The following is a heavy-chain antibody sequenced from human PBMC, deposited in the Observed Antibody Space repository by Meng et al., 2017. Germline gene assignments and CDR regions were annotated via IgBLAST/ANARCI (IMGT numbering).Heavy chain of an antibody. J-gene: IGHJ5*02. CDR1: GGTFSSYA. CDR3: ARDYGDYAWIAKRWFDP. V-gene: IGHV1-69*01. D-gene: IGHD4-17*01. Sequence: GQSGDEVKKPGSAVKVSCTASGGTFSSYAISWVRQAPGQGLEWMGGIIPIFGTANYAQKFQGRVTITADESTSTAYMELSSLRSEDTAVYYCARDYGDYAWIAKRWFDPWGQGTLVTVS. CDR2: IIPIFGTA.